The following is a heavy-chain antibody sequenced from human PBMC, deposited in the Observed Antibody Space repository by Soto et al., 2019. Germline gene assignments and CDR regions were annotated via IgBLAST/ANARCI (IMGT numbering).Heavy chain of an antibody. Sequence: GGSLRLSCAASGFTVSSNYMSWVRQAPGKGLEWVSVIYSGGSTYYADSVKGRFTISRDNSKNTLYLQMNSLRAEDTAVYYCARAISSWYNWFDPWGQGTLVTVSS. CDR2: IYSGGST. CDR1: GFTVSSNY. V-gene: IGHV3-53*01. D-gene: IGHD6-13*01. CDR3: ARAISSWYNWFDP. J-gene: IGHJ5*02.